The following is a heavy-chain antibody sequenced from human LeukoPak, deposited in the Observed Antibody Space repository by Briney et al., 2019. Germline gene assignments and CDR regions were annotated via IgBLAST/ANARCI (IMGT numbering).Heavy chain of an antibody. CDR3: ARANKGIVVYYYYYGMDV. J-gene: IGHJ6*04. Sequence: GGSLRLSCTASGFTFSSYWMTWVRQAPGKGLEWVANIKQDGSEKYYVDSVKGRFTISRDNAKTSLYLQMNSLRAEDTAVYYCARANKGIVVYYYYYGMDVWGKGTTVTVSP. D-gene: IGHD6-19*01. CDR1: GFTFSSYW. CDR2: IKQDGSEK. V-gene: IGHV3-7*03.